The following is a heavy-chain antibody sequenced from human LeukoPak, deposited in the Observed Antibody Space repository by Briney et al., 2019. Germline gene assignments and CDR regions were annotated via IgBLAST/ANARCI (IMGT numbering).Heavy chain of an antibody. D-gene: IGHD2-15*01. CDR1: GFTFSNYG. CDR2: ISYDESNK. V-gene: IGHV3-30*03. Sequence: GGSLRLSCAASGFTFSNYGMHWVRQAPGKGLEWVAVISYDESNKYYADSVKGRFTISRDNSKNTLYLQMNSLRAEDTAVYYCVRDNPRCCGVVPANIDDYWGQGTLVTVSS. CDR3: VRDNPRCCGVVPANIDDY. J-gene: IGHJ4*02.